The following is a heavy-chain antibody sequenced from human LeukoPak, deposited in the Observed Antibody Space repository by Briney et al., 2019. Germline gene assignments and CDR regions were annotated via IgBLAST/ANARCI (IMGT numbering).Heavy chain of an antibody. Sequence: SETLSLTCAVYGGSFSGYYWSWIRQPPGKGLEWIGEINHSGSTNYNPSLKSQVTISVDTSKNQFSLKLSSVTAADTAVYYCAREEYYYDSSGLYLSWFDPWGQGTLVTVSS. CDR2: INHSGST. CDR1: GGSFSGYY. V-gene: IGHV4-34*01. J-gene: IGHJ5*02. D-gene: IGHD3-22*01. CDR3: AREEYYYDSSGLYLSWFDP.